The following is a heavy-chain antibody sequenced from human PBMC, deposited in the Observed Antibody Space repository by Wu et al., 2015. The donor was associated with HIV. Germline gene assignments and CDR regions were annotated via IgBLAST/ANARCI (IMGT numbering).Heavy chain of an antibody. J-gene: IGHJ4*02. CDR1: GGTFSNYA. CDR2: ISAYNGNT. V-gene: IGHV1-18*01. Sequence: QVQLVQSGAEVKKPGSSVKVSCKTSGGTFSNYAINWVRQAPGQGLEWMGWISAYNGNTNYAQKLQGRVTMTTDTSTSTAYMELRSLRSDDTAVYYCARAPSGYLKRYYFDYWGQGTLVTVSS. D-gene: IGHD5-12*01. CDR3: ARAPSGYLKRYYFDY.